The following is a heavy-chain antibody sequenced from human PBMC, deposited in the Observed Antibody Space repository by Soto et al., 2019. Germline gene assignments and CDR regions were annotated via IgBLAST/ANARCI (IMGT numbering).Heavy chain of an antibody. D-gene: IGHD6-13*01. CDR2: ISAYNGNT. CDR3: ASGGAYSSSWYLVVY. V-gene: IGHV1-18*01. CDR1: GYTFTSYG. Sequence: GASVKVSCKASGYTFTSYGISWVRQAPGQGLEWMGWISAYNGNTNYAQKLQGRVTMTTDTSTSTAYMELRSLRSDDTAVYYCASGGAYSSSWYLVVYWGQGTLVTVSS. J-gene: IGHJ4*02.